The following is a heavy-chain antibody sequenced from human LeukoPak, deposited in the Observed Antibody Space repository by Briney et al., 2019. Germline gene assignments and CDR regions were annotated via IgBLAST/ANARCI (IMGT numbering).Heavy chain of an antibody. CDR3: ARNPYYYDSSGSLYYFDY. CDR1: GGSISSYY. J-gene: IGHJ4*02. Sequence: SETLSLTCTVSGGSISSYYWSWIRQPPGKGLEWIGEINHSGSTNYNPSLKSRVTISVDTSKNQFSLKLSSVTAADTAVYYCARNPYYYDSSGSLYYFDYWGQGTLVTVSS. D-gene: IGHD3-22*01. V-gene: IGHV4-34*01. CDR2: INHSGST.